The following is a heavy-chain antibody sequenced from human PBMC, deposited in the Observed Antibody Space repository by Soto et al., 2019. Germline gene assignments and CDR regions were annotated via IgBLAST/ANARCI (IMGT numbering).Heavy chain of an antibody. V-gene: IGHV3-30*18. CDR1: GFTFSSYG. CDR3: AKDQVGSGSFDNYYYYGMDV. J-gene: IGHJ6*02. Sequence: PGGSLRLSCAASGFTFSSYGMHWVRQAPGKGLEWVAVISYDGSNKYYADSVKGRFTISRDNSKNTLYLQMNSLRAEDTAVYYCAKDQVGSGSFDNYYYYGMDVWGQGTTVTVSS. CDR2: ISYDGSNK. D-gene: IGHD3-10*01.